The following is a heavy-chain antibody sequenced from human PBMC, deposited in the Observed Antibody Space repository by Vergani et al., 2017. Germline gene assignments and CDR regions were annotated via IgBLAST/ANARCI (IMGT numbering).Heavy chain of an antibody. J-gene: IGHJ6*02. D-gene: IGHD1-26*01. CDR2: IIPIFGTA. V-gene: IGHV1-69*01. CDR1: GGTFSSYA. Sequence: QVQLVQSGGEVKKPGSSVKVSCKASGGTFSSYAISWVRQAPGQGLEWMGGIIPIFGTANYAQKFQGRVTIPGDESTSTAYMELSSLRSEDTAVYYGARWDVAEYYYYGMDVWGQGTTVTVSS. CDR3: ARWDVAEYYYYGMDV.